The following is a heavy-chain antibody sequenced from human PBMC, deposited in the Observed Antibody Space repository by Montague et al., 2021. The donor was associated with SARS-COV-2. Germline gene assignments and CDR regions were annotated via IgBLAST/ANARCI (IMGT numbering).Heavy chain of an antibody. CDR3: ARGGISGEMATSYYFDS. CDR2: IYSGGSA. Sequence: SETLSLTCAVSGGSISGHYWSWIRQPPEKGLELIGNIYSGGSANYNPSLKSRVTLSVGPSKNQFSLKVSSVAAADTATYYCARGGISGEMATSYYFDSWGQGTLVTVSS. CDR1: GGSISGHY. V-gene: IGHV4-59*11. D-gene: IGHD5-24*01. J-gene: IGHJ4*02.